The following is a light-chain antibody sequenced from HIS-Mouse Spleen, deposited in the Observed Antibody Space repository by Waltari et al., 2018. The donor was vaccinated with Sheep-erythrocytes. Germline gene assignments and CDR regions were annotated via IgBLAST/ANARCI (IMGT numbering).Light chain of an antibody. V-gene: IGLV2-23*01. CDR1: SRVAGGSHF. CDR2: EGS. Sequence: QSALTQPASVSGSPGQSITTSCTGTSRVAGGSHFVSWYQHHPRKAPKLSIYEGSKRPSGVSNRFSGSKSGNTASLTISGLQAEDEADYYCCSYAGSSWVFGGGTKLTVL. J-gene: IGLJ3*02. CDR3: CSYAGSSWV.